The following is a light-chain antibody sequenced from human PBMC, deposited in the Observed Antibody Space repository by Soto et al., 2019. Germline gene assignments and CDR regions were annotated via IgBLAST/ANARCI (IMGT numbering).Light chain of an antibody. Sequence: QSVLTQPPSVSGAPGQRVTISCTGSSSNIGAGYDVHWYQQLPGTAPKLLIYGNSNRPSGVPDRFSGSKSGTSASLAITGLQAEDEADYYCQSYDSGLRGVFGGGTKPTVL. J-gene: IGLJ2*01. V-gene: IGLV1-40*01. CDR2: GNS. CDR3: QSYDSGLRGV. CDR1: SSNIGAGYD.